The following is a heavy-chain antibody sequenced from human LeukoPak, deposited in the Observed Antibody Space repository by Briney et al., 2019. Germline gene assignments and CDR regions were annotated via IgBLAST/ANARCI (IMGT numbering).Heavy chain of an antibody. V-gene: IGHV4-39*01. D-gene: IGHD5-18*01. CDR2: IYYSGST. CDR3: ARTDVDTAMVVDY. CDR1: GGSISSSSYY. Sequence: SETLSLTCTVSGGSISSSSYYWGWIRQPPGKGLEWIGSIYYSGSTYYNPSLKSRVTISVDTSKNQFSLKLSSVTAADTAVYYCARTDVDTAMVVDYWGQGTLVIVSS. J-gene: IGHJ4*02.